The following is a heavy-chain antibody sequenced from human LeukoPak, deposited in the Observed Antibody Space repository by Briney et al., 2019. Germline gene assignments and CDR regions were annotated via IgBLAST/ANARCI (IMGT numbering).Heavy chain of an antibody. CDR2: ISSSGSTI. CDR3: ARNSRETSIAAAGGAYFDY. CDR1: GFTFSSYE. D-gene: IGHD6-13*01. Sequence: GGSLRLSCAASGFTFSSYEMNWVRQAPGKGLEWVSYISSSGSTIYYADSLKGRFTISRDNAKNSLYLQMNNLRAEDTAVYYCARNSRETSIAAAGGAYFDYWGQGTLVTVSS. V-gene: IGHV3-48*03. J-gene: IGHJ4*02.